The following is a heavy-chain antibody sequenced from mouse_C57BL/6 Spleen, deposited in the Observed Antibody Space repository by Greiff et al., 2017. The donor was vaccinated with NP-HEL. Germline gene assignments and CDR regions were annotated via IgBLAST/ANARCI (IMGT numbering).Heavy chain of an antibody. V-gene: IGHV3-6*01. CDR1: GYSITSGYY. CDR3: ARGGDPYAMDY. CDR2: ISYDGSN. D-gene: IGHD3-3*01. J-gene: IGHJ4*01. Sequence: DVQLQESGPGLVKPSQSLSLTCSVTGYSITSGYYWNWIRQFPGNKLEWMGYISYDGSNNYNPSLKNRISITRDTSKNQFFLKLNSVTTEDTATYYCARGGDPYAMDYWGQGTSVTVSS.